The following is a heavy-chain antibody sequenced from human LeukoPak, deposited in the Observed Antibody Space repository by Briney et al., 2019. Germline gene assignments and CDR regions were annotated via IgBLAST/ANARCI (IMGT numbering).Heavy chain of an antibody. CDR1: GFTFSSYG. J-gene: IGHJ4*02. CDR3: ARGLTSSATYFSYFDY. CDR2: VNAGSDYT. D-gene: IGHD1-26*01. Sequence: QAGRSLRLSCAAPGFTFSSYGMSWVRQALGEGLNCLSAVNAGSDYTHYAGSVKGRFTISRDSSKNMLYVQMNSLRAEDTAVYYCARGLTSSATYFSYFDYWGQGTLVSVSS. V-gene: IGHV3-23*01.